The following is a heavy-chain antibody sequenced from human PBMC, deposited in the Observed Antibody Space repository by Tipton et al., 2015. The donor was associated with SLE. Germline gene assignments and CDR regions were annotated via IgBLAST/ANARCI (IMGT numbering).Heavy chain of an antibody. CDR1: GGSISSHY. J-gene: IGHJ4*02. CDR3: AGAWQGYCSGGTCYVLGY. CDR2: ISYSETT. Sequence: TLSLTCTVSGGSISSHYWSWIRQPPGKGLEWIGYISYSETTNYNPSLKSRVTISVDTSKNQFSLKLRSVTAADTAVYYCAGAWQGYCSGGTCYVLGYCGQVTLVTVSS. V-gene: IGHV4-59*11. D-gene: IGHD2-15*01.